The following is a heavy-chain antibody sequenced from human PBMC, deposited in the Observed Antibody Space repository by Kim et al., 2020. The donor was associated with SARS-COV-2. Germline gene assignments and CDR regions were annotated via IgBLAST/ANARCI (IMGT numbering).Heavy chain of an antibody. J-gene: IGHJ3*02. CDR3: ARVNPTYYYDSSGHTHGAFDI. Sequence: ASVKVSCKASGYTFTSYAMHWVRQAPGQRLEWMGWINAGNGNTKYSQKFQGRVTITRDTSASTAYMELSSLRSEDTAVYYCARVNPTYYYDSSGHTHGAFDIWGQGTMVTVSS. CDR2: INAGNGNT. CDR1: GYTFTSYA. V-gene: IGHV1-3*01. D-gene: IGHD3-22*01.